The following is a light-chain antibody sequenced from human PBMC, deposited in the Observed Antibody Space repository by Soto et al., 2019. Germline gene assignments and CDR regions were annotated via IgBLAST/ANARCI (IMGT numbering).Light chain of an antibody. J-gene: IGLJ1*01. V-gene: IGLV1-40*01. CDR1: SSNIGAGYD. Sequence: QAVVTQPPSVSGAPGQRVTISCTGSSSNIGAGYDVHWYQQLPGTAPKLLISGNSNRPSGVPDLFSGSKSGTSASLAITELQAEDEADYYCQSYDSSLSGRVFGTGTKLTVL. CDR2: GNS. CDR3: QSYDSSLSGRV.